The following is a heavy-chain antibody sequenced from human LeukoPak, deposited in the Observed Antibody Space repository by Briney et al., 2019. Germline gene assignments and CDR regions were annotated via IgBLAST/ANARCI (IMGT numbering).Heavy chain of an antibody. CDR1: GYTFTSYD. CDR3: ARVSDFWSGYYPDYYYYYMDV. D-gene: IGHD3-3*01. V-gene: IGHV1-8*01. Sequence: ASVKVSCKASGYTFTSYDINWVRQATGQGLEWMGWMNPNSGNTGYAQKFQGRVTMTRNTSISTAYMEQSSLRSEDTAVYYCARVSDFWSGYYPDYYYYYMDVWGKGTTVTVSS. CDR2: MNPNSGNT. J-gene: IGHJ6*03.